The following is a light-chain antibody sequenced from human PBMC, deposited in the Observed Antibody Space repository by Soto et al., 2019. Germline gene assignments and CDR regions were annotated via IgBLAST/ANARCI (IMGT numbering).Light chain of an antibody. V-gene: IGKV3-15*01. CDR1: QSISSN. CDR2: AAS. CDR3: QQYNNWPLT. J-gene: IGKJ4*01. Sequence: EVVMTQSPATLSVSPGERATLSCRASQSISSNLAWYQQKPGQAPRLLIYAASTGATGIPARFSGSGSGTEFTLTISRLQSEDFAVYYCQQYNNWPLTFGGGTKVEIK.